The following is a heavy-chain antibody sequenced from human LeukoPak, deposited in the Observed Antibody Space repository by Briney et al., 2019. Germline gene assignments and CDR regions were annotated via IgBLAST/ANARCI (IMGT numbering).Heavy chain of an antibody. D-gene: IGHD1-7*01. CDR1: GFTFSSYS. Sequence: GGSLTLSCTASGFTFSSYSMNWLRQAPGRGLQWVSSISSSSGYIYYEVSVKGRFTISRDNVKNSLYLQMNSLRAEDMAVYYCSRERGGTTVDAFDIWGQGTMVTVSS. CDR3: SRERGGTTVDAFDI. V-gene: IGHV3-21*01. CDR2: ISSSSGYI. J-gene: IGHJ3*02.